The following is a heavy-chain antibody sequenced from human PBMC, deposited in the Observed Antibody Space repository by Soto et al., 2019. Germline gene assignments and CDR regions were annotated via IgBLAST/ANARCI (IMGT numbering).Heavy chain of an antibody. CDR3: ARAGTTLVRGVEDAFDI. J-gene: IGHJ3*02. V-gene: IGHV1-18*01. D-gene: IGHD3-10*01. Sequence: QVQLVQSGAEVKKPGASVKVSCKASGYTFTSYGISWVRQAPGQGLEWMGWISAYNGNTNYAQKLQGRVTMTTDTSTSRAYMELRSLRSDDTAVYYCARAGTTLVRGVEDAFDIWGQGKMVTASS. CDR2: ISAYNGNT. CDR1: GYTFTSYG.